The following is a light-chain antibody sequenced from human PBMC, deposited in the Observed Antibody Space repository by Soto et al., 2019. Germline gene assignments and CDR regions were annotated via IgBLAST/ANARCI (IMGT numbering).Light chain of an antibody. CDR2: GAD. CDR1: QRVSSN. Sequence: EIVMTQSPATLSVSPGERATLSCRASQRVSSNLGWYQQKPGQASRLLIYGADTRATGIPARFSGSGSGTEFTLTISSLQSEDFAVYYCHQYNNWPRTFGQGTKVEIK. V-gene: IGKV3-15*01. CDR3: HQYNNWPRT. J-gene: IGKJ1*01.